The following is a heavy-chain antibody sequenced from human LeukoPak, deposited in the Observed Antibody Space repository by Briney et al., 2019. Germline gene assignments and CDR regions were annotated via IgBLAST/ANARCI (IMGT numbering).Heavy chain of an antibody. J-gene: IGHJ4*02. V-gene: IGHV4-4*07. Sequence: PSETLSLTCTVSGGSISSYYWSWIRQPAGKGLEWIGRIYTSGSTNYNPSLESRVTMSVDTSKNQFSLKLSSVTAADTAVYYCARTGYYYAGSAYYYTDYWGQGTLVTVSS. D-gene: IGHD3-22*01. CDR2: IYTSGST. CDR1: GGSISSYY. CDR3: ARTGYYYAGSAYYYTDY.